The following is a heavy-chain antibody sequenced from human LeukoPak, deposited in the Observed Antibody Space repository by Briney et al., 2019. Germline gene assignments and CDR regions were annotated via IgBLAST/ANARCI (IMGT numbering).Heavy chain of an antibody. CDR1: GLTFSSYW. CDR2: IKQDGSEK. J-gene: IGHJ4*02. V-gene: IGHV3-7*01. D-gene: IGHD4-17*01. CDR3: ARDAYGDYYFDY. Sequence: GGSLRLSCAASGLTFSSYWMSWVRQAPGKGLEWVANIKQDGSEKYYVDSVKGRFTISRDNAKNSLYLQMNSLRAEDTAVYYCARDAYGDYYFDYWGQGTLVTVSS.